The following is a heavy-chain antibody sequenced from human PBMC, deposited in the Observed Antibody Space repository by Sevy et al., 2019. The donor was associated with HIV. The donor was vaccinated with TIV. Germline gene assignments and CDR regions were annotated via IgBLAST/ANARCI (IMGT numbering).Heavy chain of an antibody. CDR2: ISAYNGNT. V-gene: IGHV1-18*01. CDR3: ARLALRDLDILTGYAGPRGYGMDV. Sequence: ASVKVSCKASGYTFTSYGISWVRQAPGQGLEWMGWISAYNGNTNYAQKLQGRVTMTTDTSTSTAYMELRSLRSDDTAVYYCARLALRDLDILTGYAGPRGYGMDVWGQGTTVTVSS. J-gene: IGHJ6*02. CDR1: GYTFTSYG. D-gene: IGHD3-9*01.